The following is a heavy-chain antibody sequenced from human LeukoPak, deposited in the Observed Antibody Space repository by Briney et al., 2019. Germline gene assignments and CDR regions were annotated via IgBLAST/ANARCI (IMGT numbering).Heavy chain of an antibody. Sequence: GRSLRLSCAASGFTFNTYPMHWVRQAPGKGLEWVAVISNDGRDKYSADSVKGRFTISRDNSKNTLYLQMNSLSTEDTAVYFCARDRHIAAAGYYFDYWGQGTLVTVSS. V-gene: IGHV3-30-3*01. CDR3: ARDRHIAAAGYYFDY. D-gene: IGHD6-13*01. CDR2: ISNDGRDK. CDR1: GFTFNTYP. J-gene: IGHJ4*02.